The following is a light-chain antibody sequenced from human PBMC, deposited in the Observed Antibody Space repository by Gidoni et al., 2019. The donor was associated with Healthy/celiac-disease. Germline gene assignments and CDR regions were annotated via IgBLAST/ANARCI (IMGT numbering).Light chain of an antibody. Sequence: DIQTTQSPATLSASVGDRITITSRASQSISSWLAWYQQKPRKAPKLLIYKASSLESRVPSRDSSSGSGTEFTVTINSLQADDFAAYYGQQYNSYRLTFGEGTKVEIK. CDR2: KAS. V-gene: IGKV1-5*03. J-gene: IGKJ4*01. CDR1: QSISSW. CDR3: QQYNSYRLT.